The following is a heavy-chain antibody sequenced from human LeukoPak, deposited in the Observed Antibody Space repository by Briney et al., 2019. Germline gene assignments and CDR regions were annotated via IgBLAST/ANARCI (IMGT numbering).Heavy chain of an antibody. CDR1: GGTFSSYA. CDR3: ARDKSDGPDY. J-gene: IGHJ4*02. D-gene: IGHD2-21*02. Sequence: SVKVSCKASGGTFSSYAISWVRQAPGQGLEWMGRIIPILGIANYAQKFQGRVTITADKSTSTAYMELSSLRSEDTAVYYGARDKSDGPDYWGQGTLVTVSS. V-gene: IGHV1-69*04. CDR2: IIPILGIA.